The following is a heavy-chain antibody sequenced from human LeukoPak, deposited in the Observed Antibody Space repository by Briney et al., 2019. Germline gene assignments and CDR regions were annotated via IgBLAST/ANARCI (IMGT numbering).Heavy chain of an antibody. J-gene: IGHJ4*02. D-gene: IGHD3-22*01. V-gene: IGHV4-31*03. CDR3: ARGGGVWYDSSGYWFDY. CDR1: GGSISSGGYY. Sequence: SQTLSLTCTVSGGSISSGGYYWSWIRQHPGKGLEWIGYIYCSGSTYYNPSLKSRVTISVDTSKNQFSLKLSSVTAADTAVYYCARGGGVWYDSSGYWFDYWGQGTLVTVSS. CDR2: IYCSGST.